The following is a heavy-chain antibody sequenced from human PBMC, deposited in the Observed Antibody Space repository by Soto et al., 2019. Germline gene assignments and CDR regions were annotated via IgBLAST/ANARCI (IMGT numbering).Heavy chain of an antibody. V-gene: IGHV3-33*01. J-gene: IGHJ3*02. CDR1: GFTFSSYG. CDR3: ARESITISGEAFDI. CDR2: IWYDGSNK. Sequence: QVQLVESGGGVVQPGRSLRLSCAASGFTFSSYGMHWVRQAPGKGLEWVAVIWYDGSNKYYADSVKGRFTISRDNSKNTLYLQMNSLRAEDTAVYYCARESITISGEAFDIWGHGTMVTVSS. D-gene: IGHD3-3*01.